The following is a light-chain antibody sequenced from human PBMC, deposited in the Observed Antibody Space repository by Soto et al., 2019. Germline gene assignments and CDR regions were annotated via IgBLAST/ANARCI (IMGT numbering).Light chain of an antibody. CDR3: SSYTSDSTHV. Sequence: QSALTQPASVSGSPGQSITISCIGTSSDVGGYDYVSWYQQNPGKAPKLIIYEVINRPSGVSSRFSGSKSGNTASLTISGLQAEDEDDYYCSSYTSDSTHVFGSGTKLTVL. CDR2: EVI. J-gene: IGLJ1*01. V-gene: IGLV2-14*01. CDR1: SSDVGGYDY.